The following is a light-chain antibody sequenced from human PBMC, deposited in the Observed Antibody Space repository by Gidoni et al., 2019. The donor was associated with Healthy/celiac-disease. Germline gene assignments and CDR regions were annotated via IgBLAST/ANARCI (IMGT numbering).Light chain of an antibody. J-gene: IGKJ1*01. V-gene: IGKV4-1*01. Sequence: DIVLTPSPDSLALSLGETATINCTSSPSLSYSSDNKNFLAWYQQRPGQPPRLLVYCASTRKSGVPDRFSGSGSGTEFTLTISSLQAEDAAVYYCQQYCTTPPTFGHGTKVEV. CDR1: PSLSYSSDNKNF. CDR3: QQYCTTPPT. CDR2: CAS.